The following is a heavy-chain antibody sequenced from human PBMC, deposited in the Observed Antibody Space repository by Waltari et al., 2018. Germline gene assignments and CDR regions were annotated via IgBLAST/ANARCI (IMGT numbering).Heavy chain of an antibody. CDR2: ISSSGSTI. J-gene: IGHJ3*02. D-gene: IGHD5-12*01. Sequence: EVQLVESGGGLVQPGGSLRLSCAASGFTSSSYEMNWVRQAPGKGLEWVSYISSSGSTIYYADSVKGRFTISRDNAKNSLYLQMNSLRAEDTAVYYCASHKADSGYDHDAFDIWGQGTMVTVSP. CDR3: ASHKADSGYDHDAFDI. CDR1: GFTSSSYE. V-gene: IGHV3-48*03.